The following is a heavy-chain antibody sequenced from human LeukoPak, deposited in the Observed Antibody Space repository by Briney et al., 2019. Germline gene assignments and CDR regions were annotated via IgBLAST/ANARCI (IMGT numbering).Heavy chain of an antibody. Sequence: ASVKVSCKASGYTFTSYAMHWVRQAPGQRLESMGWINAGNGNTKYSQKFQGRVTITRDTSASTAYMELSSLRSEDTAVYYCARDTVAHDSSGYYDYWGQGTLVTVSS. V-gene: IGHV1-3*01. D-gene: IGHD3-22*01. J-gene: IGHJ4*02. CDR2: INAGNGNT. CDR3: ARDTVAHDSSGYYDY. CDR1: GYTFTSYA.